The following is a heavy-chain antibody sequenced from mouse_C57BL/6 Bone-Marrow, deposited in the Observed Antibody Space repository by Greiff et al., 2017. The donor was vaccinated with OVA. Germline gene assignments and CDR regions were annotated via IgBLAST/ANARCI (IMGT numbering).Heavy chain of an antibody. V-gene: IGHV5-9*01. J-gene: IGHJ3*01. CDR2: ISGGGGNT. CDR1: GFTFSSYT. Sequence: EVQRVESGGGLVKPGGSLKLSCAASGFTFSSYTMSWVRQNPEKRLEWVATISGGGGNTYYPDSVKGRFTISRDNAKNTPYLQMSSLRSEDAALYYCARRESWFAYWGQGTLVTVSA. CDR3: ARRESWFAY.